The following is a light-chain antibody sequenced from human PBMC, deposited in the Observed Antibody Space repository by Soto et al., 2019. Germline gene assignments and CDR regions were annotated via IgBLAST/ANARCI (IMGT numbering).Light chain of an antibody. CDR1: QSVGSY. CDR2: DAF. V-gene: IGKV3-20*01. Sequence: EIVLTQPPGTLSLSPGERATLSCRASQSVGSYLAWYQQKPGQAPRLLIYDAFSRATGIPDRFSASGSGTDFTLTISRLEPEDFAVYYCQQYKTFGQGTKVDIK. CDR3: QQYKT. J-gene: IGKJ1*01.